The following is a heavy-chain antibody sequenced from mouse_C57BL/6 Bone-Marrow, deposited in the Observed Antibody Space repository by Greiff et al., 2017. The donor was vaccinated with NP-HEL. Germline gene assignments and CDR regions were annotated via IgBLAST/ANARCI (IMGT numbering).Heavy chain of an antibody. J-gene: IGHJ2*01. CDR2: LSSGGSYT. CDR1: GFTFSSYG. Sequence: EVMLVESGGDLVKPGGSLKLSCAASGFTFSSYGMSWVRQTPDKRLEWVATLSSGGSYTYYPDSVKGRFTISRDNAKNTLYLQMSRLKSEDTAMYYCARRGIPYFDYWGQGTTLTVSS. CDR3: ARRGIPYFDY. V-gene: IGHV5-6*02.